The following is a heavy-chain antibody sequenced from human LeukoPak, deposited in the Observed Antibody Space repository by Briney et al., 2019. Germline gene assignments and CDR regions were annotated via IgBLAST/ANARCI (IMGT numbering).Heavy chain of an antibody. Sequence: SGGSLRLSCAASGFTFSNAWMSWVRQAPGKGLEWVGRIKSKTDGGTTDYAAPVKGRFTISRDDSKNTLYLQMNSLKTEDTAVYYYTTPYYYDSSGYYYFDYWGQGTLVTVSS. CDR1: GFTFSNAW. J-gene: IGHJ4*02. CDR3: TTPYYYDSSGYYYFDY. D-gene: IGHD3-22*01. V-gene: IGHV3-15*01. CDR2: IKSKTDGGTT.